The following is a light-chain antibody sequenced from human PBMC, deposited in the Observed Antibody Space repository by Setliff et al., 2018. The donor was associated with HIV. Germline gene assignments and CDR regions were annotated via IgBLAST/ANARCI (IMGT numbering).Light chain of an antibody. CDR2: EVN. Sequence: QSVLAQPASVSGSPGQSITISCTGTSSDVGTYNYVSWYQQHPGKAPRLMIYEVNNRPSGVSDRFSGSKSGNTASLTISGLQAEDEADYYCSSYTSIYTYVFGTGTKVTVL. CDR3: SSYTSIYTYV. J-gene: IGLJ1*01. CDR1: SSDVGTYNY. V-gene: IGLV2-14*01.